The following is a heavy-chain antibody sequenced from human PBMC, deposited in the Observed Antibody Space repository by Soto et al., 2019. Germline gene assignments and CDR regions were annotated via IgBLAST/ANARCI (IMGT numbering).Heavy chain of an antibody. D-gene: IGHD2-2*01. J-gene: IGHJ6*03. Sequence: GGSLRLSCAASGFTFSSYAMSWVRQAPGKGLEWVSAISGSGGSTYYADSVKGRFTISRDNSKNTLYLQMNSLRAEDTAVYYCAKVPPSSIVVVPAAPISTEVDPDYYYMDVWGKGTTVTVSS. CDR2: ISGSGGST. CDR3: AKVPPSSIVVVPAAPISTEVDPDYYYMDV. V-gene: IGHV3-23*01. CDR1: GFTFSSYA.